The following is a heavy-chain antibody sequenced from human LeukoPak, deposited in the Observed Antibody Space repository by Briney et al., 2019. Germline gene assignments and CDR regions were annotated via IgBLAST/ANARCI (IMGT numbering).Heavy chain of an antibody. CDR1: GDSISSGGYY. CDR3: AREGGSGSYYKDY. V-gene: IGHV4-31*03. D-gene: IGHD3-10*01. Sequence: PSQTLSLTCTVSGDSISSGGYYWSWIRQHPGKGLEWIGYIFHSGSTYYNPSLKSRVTRSVDTSKNKFSLKLSSVTAADTAVYYCAREGGSGSYYKDYWGQGTLVTVSS. CDR2: IFHSGST. J-gene: IGHJ4*02.